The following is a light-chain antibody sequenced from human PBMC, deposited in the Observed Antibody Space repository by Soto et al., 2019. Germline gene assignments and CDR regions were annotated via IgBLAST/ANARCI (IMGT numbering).Light chain of an antibody. CDR1: QTLLHRNGYNY. CDR3: MQALQTPS. J-gene: IGKJ5*01. CDR2: MGS. Sequence: DIVMTQSPLSLPVTPGEPASISCRSSQTLLHRNGYNYLDWYLQKPGQSPQLLIYMGSFRASAVPDRFSGSGSGTDFTLKISRVEADDAGLYYCMQALQTPSFDQGTRLEIK. V-gene: IGKV2-28*01.